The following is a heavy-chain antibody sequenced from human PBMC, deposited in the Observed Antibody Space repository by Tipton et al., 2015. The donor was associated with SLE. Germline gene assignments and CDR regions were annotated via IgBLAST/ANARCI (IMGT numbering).Heavy chain of an antibody. Sequence: TLSLTCTVSGGSISSSSYYWGWIRQPPGKGLEWIGSIYYSGSTYYNPSLKSRVTISVDTSKNQFSLKLSSVTAADTAVYYCARDPVWGSFDYWGQGTLVTVSS. CDR1: GGSISSSSYY. CDR2: IYYSGST. V-gene: IGHV4-39*07. CDR3: ARDPVWGSFDY. J-gene: IGHJ4*02. D-gene: IGHD3-16*01.